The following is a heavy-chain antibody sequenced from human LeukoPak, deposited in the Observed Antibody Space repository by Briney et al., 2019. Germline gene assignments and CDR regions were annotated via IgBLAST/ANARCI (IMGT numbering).Heavy chain of an antibody. V-gene: IGHV3-74*01. J-gene: IGHJ4*02. Sequence: GGSLRLSCAASGFTFSNAWMSWVRQAPGKGLVWVSRVSSDGSSSSYADSVKGRFTISRDNAKNTLSLQMNSLRAEDTAVYYCARSSGYGYDYWGQGTLVTVSS. CDR3: ARSSGYGYDY. CDR2: VSSDGSSS. D-gene: IGHD5-18*01. CDR1: GFTFSNAW.